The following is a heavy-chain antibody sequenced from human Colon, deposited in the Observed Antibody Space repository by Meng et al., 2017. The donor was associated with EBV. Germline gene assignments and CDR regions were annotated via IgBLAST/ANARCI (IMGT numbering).Heavy chain of an antibody. J-gene: IGHJ4*02. V-gene: IGHV4-4*02. CDR1: GGSISSVYW. CDR2: IYRSGST. CDR3: ARGGYYSFDY. D-gene: IGHD5-18*01. Sequence: QLKLQESGPGRVKPSETLSLTCAVSGGSISSVYWWTWVRQSPGKGLEWIGEIYRSGSTNYNPSLKSRVTISVDKSKNQFSLKLTSVTAADTAVYYCARGGYYSFDYWGQRTLVTVSS.